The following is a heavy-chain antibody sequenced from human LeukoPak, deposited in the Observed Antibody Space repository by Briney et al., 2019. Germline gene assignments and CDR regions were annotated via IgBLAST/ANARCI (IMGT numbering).Heavy chain of an antibody. J-gene: IGHJ4*02. D-gene: IGHD6-13*01. Sequence: SETLSLTCTVSGGSISSSSYCWGWIRQPQGKGLEWIGSIYYSGSTYYNPSLKSRVTTSVDTSKNQFSLKLSSVTAADTADYYCARVRVQQGTRLIDYWGQGTLVTVAS. CDR1: GGSISSSSYC. CDR2: IYYSGST. V-gene: IGHV4-39*07. CDR3: ARVRVQQGTRLIDY.